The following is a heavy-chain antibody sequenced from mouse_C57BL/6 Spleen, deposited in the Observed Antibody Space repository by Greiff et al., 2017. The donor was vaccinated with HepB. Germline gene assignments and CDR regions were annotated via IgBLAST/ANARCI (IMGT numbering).Heavy chain of an antibody. J-gene: IGHJ3*01. V-gene: IGHV1-82*01. D-gene: IGHD1-1*01. CDR3: ARQLCYGSCAFAY. CDR1: GYAFSSSW. CDR2: IYPGDGDT. Sequence: VKLQQSGPELVKPGASVKISCKASGYAFSSSWMNWVKQRPGKGLEWIGRIYPGDGDTNYNGKFKGKATLTADKSSSTAYMQLSSLTSEDSAVYVCARQLCYGSCAFAYWGQGTLVTVSA.